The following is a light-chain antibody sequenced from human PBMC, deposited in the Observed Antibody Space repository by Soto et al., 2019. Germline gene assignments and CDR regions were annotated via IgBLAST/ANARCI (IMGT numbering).Light chain of an antibody. CDR1: QSINAW. CDR3: QQYNEWPLT. V-gene: IGKV3-15*01. J-gene: IGKJ4*01. Sequence: MTQAPSTLSASVGDRVTITCRASQSINAWLAWYQQKPAQAPRLLIYGASTRATGIPARFSGGGSGTEFTLTISSLQSADFAVYYCQQYNEWPLTFGGGTKVEIK. CDR2: GAS.